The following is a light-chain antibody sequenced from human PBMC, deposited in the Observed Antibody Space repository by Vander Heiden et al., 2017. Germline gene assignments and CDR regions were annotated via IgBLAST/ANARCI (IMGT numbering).Light chain of an antibody. Sequence: QTVVNQEPSFSVSPGGTVTLTCGLSPGSVSNSYYPSWYQQTPGQAPRTLIYSTITRSSGVPDRFSGSILGNKAALTITWAQADDEADYYCVLYMGSGISVFGGGTKLTVL. V-gene: IGLV8-61*01. CDR2: STI. CDR1: PGSVSNSYY. CDR3: VLYMGSGISV. J-gene: IGLJ3*02.